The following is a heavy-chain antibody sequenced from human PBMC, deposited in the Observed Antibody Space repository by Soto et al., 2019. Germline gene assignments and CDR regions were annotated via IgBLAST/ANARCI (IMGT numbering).Heavy chain of an antibody. CDR2: INHSGST. J-gene: IGHJ5*02. CDR3: ARMIGIWGSGSPNWFDP. V-gene: IGHV4-34*01. CDR1: GGSFSGYY. Sequence: LSLTCAVYGGSFSGYYWSWIRQPPGKGLEWIGEINHSGSTNYNPSLNSRVTISVDTSKNQFSLKLSSVTAADTAVYYCARMIGIWGSGSPNWFDPWGQGTLVTVSS. D-gene: IGHD3-10*01.